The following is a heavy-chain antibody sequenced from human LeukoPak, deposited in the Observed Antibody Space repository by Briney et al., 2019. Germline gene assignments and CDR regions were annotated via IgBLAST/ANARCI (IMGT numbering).Heavy chain of an antibody. D-gene: IGHD2-21*02. J-gene: IGHJ4*02. Sequence: GGSLRLSCAASGFTCSSYEMNWVRQAPGKGLEWVSYISSSGSTIYYADSVKGRFTISRDNAKNSLYLQMNSLRAEDTAVYYCAREPYCGGDCWYFDDWGQGTLVTVSS. CDR2: ISSSGSTI. V-gene: IGHV3-48*03. CDR1: GFTCSSYE. CDR3: AREPYCGGDCWYFDD.